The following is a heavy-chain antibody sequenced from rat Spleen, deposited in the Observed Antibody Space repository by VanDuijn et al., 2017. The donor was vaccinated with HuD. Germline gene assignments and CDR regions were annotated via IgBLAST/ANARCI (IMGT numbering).Heavy chain of an antibody. CDR1: GFTFSDYY. Sequence: EVQLVESDGGLVQPGRSLKLSCAASGFTFSDYYMAWVRQAPTKGLEWVATISSDGRRNYYRDSVKGRFTISRDNAKNALYLQMNNLRSEDTAIYYCASNDYWGQGVMVTVSS. CDR3: ASNDY. V-gene: IGHV5-7*01. J-gene: IGHJ2*01. CDR2: ISSDGRRN.